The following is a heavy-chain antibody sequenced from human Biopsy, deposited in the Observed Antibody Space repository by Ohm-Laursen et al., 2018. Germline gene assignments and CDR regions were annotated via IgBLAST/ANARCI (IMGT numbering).Heavy chain of an antibody. J-gene: IGHJ4*02. CDR3: ARADMVTTIVDY. CDR1: GDSISIGGHY. Sequence: TLSLTCTVSGDSISIGGHYWSWIRQFPGKGLEWIAYIYHTGSTYYNPSLKSRLSIAIDTSKNQFSVSLRSVTAADTAVYYCARADMVTTIVDYWGQGTLVTVSS. V-gene: IGHV4-31*03. CDR2: IYHTGST. D-gene: IGHD5-12*01.